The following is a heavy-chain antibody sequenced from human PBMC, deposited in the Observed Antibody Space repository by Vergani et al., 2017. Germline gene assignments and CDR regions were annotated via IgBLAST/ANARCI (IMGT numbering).Heavy chain of an antibody. CDR3: AKGLGSTACHHCYPYFDF. J-gene: IGHJ4*01. Sequence: EVQLLESGGGLVQPGGSLRLSCAASGFTFSSYAMSWVRQAPGKGLVWVSAISGSGGSTYYADSVKGRFTISSVNSKNTLYLQMDSLTIEDTAVYFCAKGLGSTACHHCYPYFDFGGPGTLVTVSS. D-gene: IGHD2-2*01. CDR1: GFTFSSYA. CDR2: ISGSGGST. V-gene: IGHV3-23*01.